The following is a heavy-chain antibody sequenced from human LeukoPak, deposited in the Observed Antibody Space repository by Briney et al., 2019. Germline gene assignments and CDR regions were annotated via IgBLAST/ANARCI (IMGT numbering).Heavy chain of an antibody. CDR1: GYTFTGYF. Sequence: ASVKVSCKASGYTFTGYFIHWVRQAPGQGLEWMGWINPNSGDTNYAQKFQGRVTMTRDTSITTAYMELSSLRYDDTAVYYCARRSGYDRFDPWGQGTLVTVSS. D-gene: IGHD5-12*01. CDR2: INPNSGDT. J-gene: IGHJ5*02. V-gene: IGHV1-2*02. CDR3: ARRSGYDRFDP.